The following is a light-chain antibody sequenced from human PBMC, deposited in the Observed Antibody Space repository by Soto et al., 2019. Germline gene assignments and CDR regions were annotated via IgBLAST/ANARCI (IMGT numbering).Light chain of an antibody. CDR3: QQYSDWLRT. J-gene: IGKJ1*01. CDR2: DAS. V-gene: IGKV3-15*01. CDR1: QSVSTN. Sequence: EIVMTQSPDTLSVSPGERATLSCRASQSVSTNLAWYQQKPGQAPRLLLYDASTRATGIPARFSGSGSGTEFTLTISGLQSEDFAVYYCQQYSDWLRTFGQGAKVEI.